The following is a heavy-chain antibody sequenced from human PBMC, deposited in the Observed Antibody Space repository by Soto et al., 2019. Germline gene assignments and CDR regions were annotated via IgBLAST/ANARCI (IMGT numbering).Heavy chain of an antibody. CDR1: GGSVSSSSYY. D-gene: IGHD1-26*01. J-gene: IGHJ4*02. CDR2: IYYTGST. CDR3: AGRRAGDYYFDY. Sequence: SETLSLTCTVSGGSVSSSSYYWGWIRQPPGKGLEWIGTIYYTGSTSYSPSLKRQVTISVDTSKTQFSLNLSSVTATDTAVYYCAGRRAGDYYFDYWGQGTLVTVSS. V-gene: IGHV4-39*01.